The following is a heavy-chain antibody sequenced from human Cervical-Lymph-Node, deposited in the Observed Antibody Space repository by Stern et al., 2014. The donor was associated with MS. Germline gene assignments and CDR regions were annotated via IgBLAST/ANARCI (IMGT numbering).Heavy chain of an antibody. D-gene: IGHD2-15*01. V-gene: IGHV3-15*01. Sequence: EVQLVESGGGLVKPGGSLRLSCAASGFTFSNAWLSWVRQAPGKGLEWVGRVQSKTEGGTTDYAAAVKGRFTISRDDSKNTLYLQLNSLKIEDTAVYYCTTAGQYYFTGGTCYSSAFDIWGQGTMVTVSS. J-gene: IGHJ3*02. CDR1: GFTFSNAW. CDR3: TTAGQYYFTGGTCYSSAFDI. CDR2: VQSKTEGGTT.